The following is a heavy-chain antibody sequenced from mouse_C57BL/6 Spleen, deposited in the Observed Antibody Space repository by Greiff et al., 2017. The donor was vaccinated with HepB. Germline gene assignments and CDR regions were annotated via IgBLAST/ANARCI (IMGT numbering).Heavy chain of an antibody. V-gene: IGHV3-6*01. CDR1: GYSITSGYY. D-gene: IGHD2-1*01. CDR3: ARAWGNYGGAMDY. Sequence: DVHLVESGPGLVKPSQSLSLTCSVTGYSITSGYYWNWIRQFPGNKLEWMGYISYDGSNNYNPSLKNRISITRDTSKNQFFLKLNSVTTEDTATDYCARAWGNYGGAMDYWGQGTSVTVSS. J-gene: IGHJ4*01. CDR2: ISYDGSN.